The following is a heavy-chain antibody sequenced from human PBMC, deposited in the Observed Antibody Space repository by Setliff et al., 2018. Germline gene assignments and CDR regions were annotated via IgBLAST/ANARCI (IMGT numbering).Heavy chain of an antibody. CDR3: AKPQLELRWGFES. J-gene: IGHJ4*02. CDR1: GFTFSSYE. CDR2: ISSTGGTT. Sequence: GGSLRLSCAASGFTFSSYEMYWVRQAPGKGLEWVSFISSTGGTTSYADSVRGRFTLSRDNAKNSLYLQMNGLRAEDTAVYYCAKPQLELRWGFESWGQGTLVTVSS. D-gene: IGHD1-7*01. V-gene: IGHV3-48*03.